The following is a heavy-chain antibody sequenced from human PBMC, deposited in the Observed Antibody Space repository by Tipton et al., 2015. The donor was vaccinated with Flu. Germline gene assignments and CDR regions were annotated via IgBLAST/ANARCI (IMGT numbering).Heavy chain of an antibody. Sequence: LRLSCTVSGGSINSYYWSWIRQPPGKGLEWIGYIYYSGSTTYNPSLKSRVTLSVDTSKNQFSLKLSSVTAADTAIYYCARRAPNSGTFFFDYWGQGTLVTVSS. CDR2: IYYSGST. D-gene: IGHD1-26*01. CDR3: ARRAPNSGTFFFDY. V-gene: IGHV4-59*08. CDR1: GGSINSYY. J-gene: IGHJ4*02.